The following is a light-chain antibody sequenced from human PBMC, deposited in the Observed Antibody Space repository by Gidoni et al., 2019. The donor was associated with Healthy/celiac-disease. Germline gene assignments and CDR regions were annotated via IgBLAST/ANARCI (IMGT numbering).Light chain of an antibody. V-gene: IGKV3-11*01. CDR1: QSGSSY. J-gene: IGKJ1*01. Sequence: EIVLPQSTATLSLSPGERATLSCRASQSGSSYLAWYPQKPGQAPRLLIYDAANRSTGIPARFSGSGAGTDFTPTTSSLEPEDFAVYYCQQRSNWTPDTFGQGTKVEIK. CDR2: DAA. CDR3: QQRSNWTPDT.